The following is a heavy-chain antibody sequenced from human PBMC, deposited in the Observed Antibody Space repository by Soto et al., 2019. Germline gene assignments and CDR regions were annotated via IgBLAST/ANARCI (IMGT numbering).Heavy chain of an antibody. CDR2: IYYTGST. CDR1: GDSISSSSYY. CDR3: ASDLYYYDSSGYYGYYFDY. Sequence: SETLSLTCTVSGDSISSSSYYWGWIRQPPGKGLEWIGSIYYTGSTYYNPSLKSRVTISVDTSKNQFSLKLSSVTAADTAVYYCASDLYYYDSSGYYGYYFDYWGQGTLVTVSS. D-gene: IGHD3-22*01. V-gene: IGHV4-39*01. J-gene: IGHJ4*02.